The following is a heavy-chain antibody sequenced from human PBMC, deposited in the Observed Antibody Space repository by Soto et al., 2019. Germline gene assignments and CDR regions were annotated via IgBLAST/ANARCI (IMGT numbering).Heavy chain of an antibody. V-gene: IGHV1-18*01. J-gene: IGHJ4*02. D-gene: IGHD1-20*01. CDR1: GYSCLNYD. CDR3: ARGRITSLGTFDY. Sequence: QVQLVQSGAEMKKPGASVRVSCKDSGYSCLNYDISWASQPPGPGLEWMGWIVTYTGDTNYLPNLQGRVAMTTDTSTNTAYIDLRNLRSDDTAVYFCARGRITSLGTFDYWGQGTLVTVSS. CDR2: IVTYTGDT.